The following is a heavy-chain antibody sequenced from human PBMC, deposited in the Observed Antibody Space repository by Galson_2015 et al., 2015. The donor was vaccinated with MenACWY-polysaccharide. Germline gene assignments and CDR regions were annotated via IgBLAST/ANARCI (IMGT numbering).Heavy chain of an antibody. CDR3: VAELFQAPFGWFDP. Sequence: SETLSLTCTVSGGSISRSSPYWGWIRQSPGKGLEWIGYMHTSGRSNYNPSLRSRVTISVDTSKNEFSLNLSSVTAADTAVYYCVAELFQAPFGWFDPWGQGAQVTVSA. J-gene: IGHJ5*02. CDR2: MHTSGRS. CDR1: GGSISRSSPY. V-gene: IGHV4-61*05. D-gene: IGHD3-16*01.